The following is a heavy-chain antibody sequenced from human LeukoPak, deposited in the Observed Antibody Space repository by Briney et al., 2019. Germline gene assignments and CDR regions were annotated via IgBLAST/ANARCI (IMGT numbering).Heavy chain of an antibody. CDR3: ARQVLGESGYSYGAVYY. Sequence: GESLKISCKGSGYSFTSYWIGWVRQMPGKSLEWMGIIYPGDSDTRYSPSFQGQVTISADKSISTAYLQWSSLKASDTAIYYCARQVLGESGYSYGAVYYWGQGTLVTVSS. V-gene: IGHV5-51*01. J-gene: IGHJ4*02. CDR1: GYSFTSYW. D-gene: IGHD5-18*01. CDR2: IYPGDSDT.